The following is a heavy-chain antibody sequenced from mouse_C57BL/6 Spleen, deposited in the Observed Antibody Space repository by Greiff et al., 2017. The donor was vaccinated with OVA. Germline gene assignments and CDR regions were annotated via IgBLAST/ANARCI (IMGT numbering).Heavy chain of an antibody. CDR2: ISSGSSTI. J-gene: IGHJ2*01. CDR3: ASYYYGSSNY. V-gene: IGHV5-17*01. CDR1: GFTFSDYG. Sequence: EVQLVESGGGLVKPGGSLKLSCAASGFTFSDYGMHWVRQAPEKGLEWVAYISSGSSTIYNADTVKGRFTISRDNAKNTLFLQMTSLRSEDTAMYYCASYYYGSSNYWGQGTTLTVSS. D-gene: IGHD1-1*01.